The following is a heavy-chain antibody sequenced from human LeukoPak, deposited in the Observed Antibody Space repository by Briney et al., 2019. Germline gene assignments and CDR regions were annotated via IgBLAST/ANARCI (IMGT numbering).Heavy chain of an antibody. D-gene: IGHD6-19*01. J-gene: IGHJ4*02. CDR1: GYTFTNYF. CDR3: ARIDISGWDDGDY. V-gene: IGHV1-2*02. Sequence: ASVKVSCKASGYTFTNYFIHWVRQAPGQGLEWMGWINPNSGGTNYAQKFQGRVTMTRDTSISTAYMELSRLRSDDTAMYYCARIDISGWDDGDYWGQGALVTVSS. CDR2: INPNSGGT.